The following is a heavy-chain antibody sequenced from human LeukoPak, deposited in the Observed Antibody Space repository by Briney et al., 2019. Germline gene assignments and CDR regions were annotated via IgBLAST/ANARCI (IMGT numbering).Heavy chain of an antibody. Sequence: GGSLRLSCAASRFTLSSYWMHWVRQAPGKGLVWVSRIKTDGITTNYADSVKDRFIISRDNAKNTLSLQMNSLRAEDTAVYYCVRGGDDYGDYELGYWGQGTLVTLSS. CDR3: VRGGDDYGDYELGY. CDR1: RFTLSSYW. V-gene: IGHV3-74*01. CDR2: IKTDGITT. J-gene: IGHJ4*02. D-gene: IGHD4-17*01.